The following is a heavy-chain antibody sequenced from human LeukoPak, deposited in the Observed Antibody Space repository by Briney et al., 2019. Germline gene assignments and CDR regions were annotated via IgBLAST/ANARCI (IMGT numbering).Heavy chain of an antibody. V-gene: IGHV4-39*07. D-gene: IGHD4-17*01. CDR3: ARDKYGDYVSFDY. J-gene: IGHJ4*02. CDR1: GGSISSSSYY. Sequence: SETLSLTCTVSGGSISSSSYYWGWIRQPPGKGLEWIGSIYYSGSTYYNPSLKSRVTISVDTSKNQFSLKLSSVTAADTAVYYYARDKYGDYVSFDYWGQGTLVTVSS. CDR2: IYYSGST.